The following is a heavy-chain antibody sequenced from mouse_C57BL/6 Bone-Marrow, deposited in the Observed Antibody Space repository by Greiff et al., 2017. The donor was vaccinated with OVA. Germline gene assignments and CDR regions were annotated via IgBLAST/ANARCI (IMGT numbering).Heavy chain of an antibody. V-gene: IGHV5-4*01. CDR1: GFSFSSYA. J-gene: IGHJ1*03. CDR2: ISDGGSYT. Sequence: EVNVEESGGGLVKPGGSLTLSCAASGFSFSSYAMSWVRHTPEKRLEWVATISDGGSYTYYPDNVKGRFTISRDNAKNNLYLQMSHLKSDDTAMYYCAREGDYWYFDVWGTGTTVTVSA. CDR3: AREGDYWYFDV.